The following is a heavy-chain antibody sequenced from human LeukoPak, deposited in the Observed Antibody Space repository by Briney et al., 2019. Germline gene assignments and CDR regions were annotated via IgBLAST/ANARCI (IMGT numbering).Heavy chain of an antibody. Sequence: GGSLRPSCAASGFTFSTYWMHWVRQAPGKGLVWVSHINPAGSTAFYADSVKGRFTISRDNAKNTVYLQMSSLGAEDTAVYYCGRGMIGAYGSDYWGQGTLVTVSS. V-gene: IGHV3-74*01. CDR2: INPAGSTA. J-gene: IGHJ4*02. CDR3: GRGMIGAYGSDY. D-gene: IGHD3-10*01. CDR1: GFTFSTYW.